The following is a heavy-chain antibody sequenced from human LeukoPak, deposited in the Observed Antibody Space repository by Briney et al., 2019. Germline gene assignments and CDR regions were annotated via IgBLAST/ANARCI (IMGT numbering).Heavy chain of an antibody. CDR2: IRYDGINK. D-gene: IGHD3-9*01. Sequence: GGSLRLSCAASGFTFSRYGIHWVRQAPGKGLEWVAFIRYDGINKYYADSVKGRFTFSRDNFKSTLYLQMNSLGTEDTAVYYCARHYDILTGNDYWGQGTLVTVSS. J-gene: IGHJ4*02. CDR3: ARHYDILTGNDY. V-gene: IGHV3-30*02. CDR1: GFTFSRYG.